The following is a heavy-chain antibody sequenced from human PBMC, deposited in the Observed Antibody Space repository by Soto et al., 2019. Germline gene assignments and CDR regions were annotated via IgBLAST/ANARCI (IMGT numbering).Heavy chain of an antibody. CDR2: INPNSGGT. J-gene: IGHJ3*02. CDR3: AGERWEGAPHDAFDI. Sequence: ASVKVSCKASGYTFTGYYMHWVRQAPGQGLEWMGWINPNSGGTNYAQKFQGRVTMTRDTSISTAYMELSRLRSDDTAVYYCAGERWEGAPHDAFDIWGQGTMVTVSS. V-gene: IGHV1-2*02. CDR1: GYTFTGYY. D-gene: IGHD1-26*01.